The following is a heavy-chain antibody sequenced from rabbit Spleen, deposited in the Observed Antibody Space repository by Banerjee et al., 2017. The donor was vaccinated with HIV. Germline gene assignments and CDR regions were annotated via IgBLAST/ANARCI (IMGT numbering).Heavy chain of an antibody. CDR3: ARDLVAVIGWNFNL. Sequence: QLKETGGGLVQPGGSLKLSCKASGFTLNSYYMNWVRQAPGKGLEWIGYIDPLFGITYYANWVNGRFSISRENAQNTVFLQMTSLTAADTATYFCARDLVAVIGWNFNLWGPGTLVTVS. D-gene: IGHD1-1*01. CDR2: IDPLFGIT. J-gene: IGHJ4*01. V-gene: IGHV1S7*01. CDR1: GFTLNSYY.